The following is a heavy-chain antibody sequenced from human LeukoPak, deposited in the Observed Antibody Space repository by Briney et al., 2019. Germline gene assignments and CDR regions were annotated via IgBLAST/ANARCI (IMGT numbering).Heavy chain of an antibody. CDR3: ARELPPTYYFDY. CDR2: IYPRDGST. V-gene: IGHV1-46*01. CDR1: GYTFTSNY. J-gene: IGHJ4*02. D-gene: IGHD2-15*01. Sequence: GASVKVSCKASGYTFTSNYIHWVRQAPGQGLEWMGMIYPRDGSTSYAQRFQGRVTVTRDTSTSTVHMELSSLRSEDTAVYYCARELPPTYYFDYWGQGTLVTVSS.